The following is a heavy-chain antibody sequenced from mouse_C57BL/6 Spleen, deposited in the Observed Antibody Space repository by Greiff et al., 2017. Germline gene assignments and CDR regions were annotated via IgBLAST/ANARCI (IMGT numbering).Heavy chain of an antibody. CDR1: GYTFTSYT. D-gene: IGHD3-3*01. V-gene: IGHV1-4*01. CDR2: INPSSGYT. J-gene: IGHJ3*01. CDR3: AREGGPWTWVAY. Sequence: QVQLKESGAELARPGASVKMSCKASGYTFTSYTMHWVNQRPGQGLEWIGYINPSSGYTKYNQKFKDKATLTADKSSSTAYMQLSSLTSEDSAVYYCAREGGPWTWVAYWGQGTLGTVSA.